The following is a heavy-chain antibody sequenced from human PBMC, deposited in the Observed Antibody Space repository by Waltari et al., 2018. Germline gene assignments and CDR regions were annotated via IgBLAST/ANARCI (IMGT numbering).Heavy chain of an antibody. V-gene: IGHV4-30-4*08. CDR2: IYYSGST. J-gene: IGHJ6*03. CDR1: GGSISSGDYY. Sequence: QVQLQESGPGLVKPSQTLSLTCTVSGGSISSGDYYWSWIRQPPGKGLEWIGYIYYSGSTYYHPSLKSRVTISVDTSKNQFSLKLSSVTAADTAVYYCAREKDAATDYYYYYYYMDVWGKGTTVTVSS. D-gene: IGHD2-15*01. CDR3: AREKDAATDYYYYYYYMDV.